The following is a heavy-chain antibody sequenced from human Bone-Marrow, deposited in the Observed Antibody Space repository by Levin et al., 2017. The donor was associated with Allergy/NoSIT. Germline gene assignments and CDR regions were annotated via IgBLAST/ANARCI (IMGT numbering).Heavy chain of an antibody. Sequence: GGSLRLSCAASGFTFSDYYMSWIRQAPGKGLEWVSYISSSSSYTNYADSVKGRFTISRDNAKNSLYLQMNSLRAEDTAVYYCATWGYCSGGSCYSGDFDYWGQGTLVTVSS. D-gene: IGHD2-15*01. CDR3: ATWGYCSGGSCYSGDFDY. V-gene: IGHV3-11*03. J-gene: IGHJ4*02. CDR1: GFTFSDYY. CDR2: ISSSSSYT.